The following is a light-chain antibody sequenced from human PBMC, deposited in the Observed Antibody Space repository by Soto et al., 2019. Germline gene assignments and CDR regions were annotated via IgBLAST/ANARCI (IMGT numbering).Light chain of an antibody. CDR1: QSVLYTSNNKNY. CDR3: QQYSLPQVT. J-gene: IGKJ3*01. CDR2: WAS. V-gene: IGKV4-1*01. Sequence: DIVMTQSPDSLAVSLGERATINCKSSQSVLYTSNNKNYLAWYQQKPRQPPKLLIYWASARESGVPDRFSGSGSGTDLTLTISSLQAEDVAVYYCQQYSLPQVTFGPGTKVDVK.